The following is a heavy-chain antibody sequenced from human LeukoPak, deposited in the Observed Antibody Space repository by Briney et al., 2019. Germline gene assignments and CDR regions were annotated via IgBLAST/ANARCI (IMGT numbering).Heavy chain of an antibody. D-gene: IGHD2-2*02. CDR2: VYPGDSDT. V-gene: IGHV5-51*01. CDR1: GFRFTYYW. CDR3: AIGGDSSTSCYRGFNS. J-gene: IGHJ4*02. Sequence: GESLKISCKGSGFRFTYYWIGWVRQMPGKGLESLGIVYPGDSDTRYSPSFQGQVTISADKSIGTAYLPWSSLKASDTAMYYCAIGGDSSTSCYRGFNSRGQGTLVTASS.